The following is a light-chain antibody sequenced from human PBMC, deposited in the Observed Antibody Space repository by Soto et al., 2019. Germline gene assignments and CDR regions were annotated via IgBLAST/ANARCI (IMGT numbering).Light chain of an antibody. Sequence: QSVRTQPASVSGSPGQSITISCTGTSSDVGGYNYVSWYQQHPGKAPKLMIYDVSNRPSGVSNRFSGSKSGNTASLTISGLQAEDEADYYCSSYTSSSTQAFGTGTKVT. CDR2: DVS. CDR1: SSDVGGYNY. CDR3: SSYTSSSTQA. V-gene: IGLV2-14*01. J-gene: IGLJ1*01.